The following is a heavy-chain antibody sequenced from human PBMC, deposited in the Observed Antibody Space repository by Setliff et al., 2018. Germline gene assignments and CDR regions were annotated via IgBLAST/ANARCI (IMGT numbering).Heavy chain of an antibody. V-gene: IGHV4-34*01. Sequence: SETLSLTCAVYGGSFSGYYWSWIRQPPGKGLEWIGEINHSGSTNYNPSLKSRVTISVDTSKNQFSLKLSSVTAADTAVYYCARGGPYCSSTSCYKVYNWFDPWG. D-gene: IGHD2-2*02. CDR2: INHSGST. J-gene: IGHJ5*02. CDR1: GGSFSGYY. CDR3: ARGGPYCSSTSCYKVYNWFDP.